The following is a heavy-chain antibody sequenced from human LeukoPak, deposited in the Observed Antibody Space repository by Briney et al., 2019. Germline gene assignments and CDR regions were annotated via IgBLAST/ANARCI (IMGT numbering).Heavy chain of an antibody. Sequence: PSETLSLTCTVSGGSISSGSYYWSWIRQPAGKGLEWIGRIYTSGSTNYNPSLKSRVTISVDTSKNQFSLKLSSVTAADTAVYYCARSYSYGKQDYMDVWGKGTTVTVSS. D-gene: IGHD5-18*01. J-gene: IGHJ6*03. CDR2: IYTSGST. CDR3: ARSYSYGKQDYMDV. V-gene: IGHV4-61*02. CDR1: GGSISSGSYY.